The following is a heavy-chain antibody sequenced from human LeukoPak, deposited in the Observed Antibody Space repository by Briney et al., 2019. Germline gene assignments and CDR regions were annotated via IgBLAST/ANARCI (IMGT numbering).Heavy chain of an antibody. D-gene: IGHD3-10*01. J-gene: IGHJ4*02. V-gene: IGHV3-33*06. CDR3: AKDSSSTWFGGDSK. CDR1: GFTFSSYG. CDR2: IWYDGSNK. Sequence: GRSLRLSCAASGFTFSSYGMHWVRQAPGKGLEWVAVIWYDGSNKYYADSVKGRFTISRDNSKNTLYLQMNSLRAEDTAVYYCAKDSSSTWFGGDSKWGQGTLVTVSS.